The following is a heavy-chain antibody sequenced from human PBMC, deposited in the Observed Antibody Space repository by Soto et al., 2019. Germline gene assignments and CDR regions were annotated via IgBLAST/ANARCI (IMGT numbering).Heavy chain of an antibody. D-gene: IGHD6-19*01. CDR3: GWESSSSGWVEGF. CDR1: GFTVYSNH. V-gene: IGHV3-66*01. Sequence: EVQLVESGGGLVQPGGSLRLSCAASGFTVYSNHMSWVRQAPGKGLEWVSILYSGGTTYYADSVNGRFTISRDNSKNTLYLEMNSLRDEDTAVYYCGWESSSSGWVEGFWGQGTLVTVSS. CDR2: LYSGGTT. J-gene: IGHJ4*02.